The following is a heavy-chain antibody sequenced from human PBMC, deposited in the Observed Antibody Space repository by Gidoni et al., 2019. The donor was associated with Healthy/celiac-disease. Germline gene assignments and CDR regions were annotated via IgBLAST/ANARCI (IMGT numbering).Heavy chain of an antibody. J-gene: IGHJ6*02. V-gene: IGHV4-59*01. CDR1: VGSISSYY. D-gene: IGHD5-18*01. CDR3: ARLAVEANTAMGLEELYYYYGMDV. CDR2: IYYSGST. Sequence: QVQLQESGPGLVTPSETLSLTCTVSVGSISSYYLSWLRQPPGKGLEWIGYIYYSGSTNYNPSLKSRVTIAVDTSKNQFSLKLSSVTAADTAVYYCARLAVEANTAMGLEELYYYYGMDVWGQGTTVTVSS.